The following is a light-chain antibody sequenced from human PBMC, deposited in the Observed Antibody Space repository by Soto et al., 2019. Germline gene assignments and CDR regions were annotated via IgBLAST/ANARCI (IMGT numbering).Light chain of an antibody. Sequence: QSALTQPASVSGSPGQSITISCTGTSSDVGGYNYVSWYQQHPGKAPKLMIYEVSNRPSGVSNRFSGSKSGNTAFLTISGLQAEDEADYYCSSYTGSSTLLVFGTGTKVTVL. V-gene: IGLV2-14*01. CDR3: SSYTGSSTLLV. CDR1: SSDVGGYNY. J-gene: IGLJ1*01. CDR2: EVS.